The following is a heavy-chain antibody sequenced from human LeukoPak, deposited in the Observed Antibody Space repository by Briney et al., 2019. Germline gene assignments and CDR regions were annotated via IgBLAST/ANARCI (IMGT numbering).Heavy chain of an antibody. CDR3: MRALTISGIGPPPA. CDR1: GYTFTGYY. J-gene: IGHJ5*02. CDR2: IDPNGGRT. V-gene: IGHV1-46*01. D-gene: IGHD3-3*01. Sequence: ASVKVSCKASGYTFTGYYMHWVRQAPGQGFEWVGGIDPNGGRTFHAQKFQDRVTLTRDLSPTTVYMELSSLREEDTAVYYCMRALTISGIGPPPAWGQGTLLTVSS.